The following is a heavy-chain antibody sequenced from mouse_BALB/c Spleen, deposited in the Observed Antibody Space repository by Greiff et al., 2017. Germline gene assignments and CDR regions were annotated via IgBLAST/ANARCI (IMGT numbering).Heavy chain of an antibody. V-gene: IGHV1-69*02. CDR1: GYTFTSYW. CDR3: ARGSPYAMDY. J-gene: IGHJ4*01. Sequence: QVQLQQPGAELVKPGAPVKLSCKASGYTFTSYWMNWGKQRPGRGLEWIGRIDPSDSETHYNQKFKDKATLTVDKSSSTAYIQLSSLTSEDSAVYYCARGSPYAMDYWGQGTSVTVSS. CDR2: IDPSDSET. D-gene: IGHD1-1*01.